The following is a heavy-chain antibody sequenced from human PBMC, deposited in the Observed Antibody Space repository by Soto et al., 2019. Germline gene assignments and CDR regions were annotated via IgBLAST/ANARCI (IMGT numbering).Heavy chain of an antibody. D-gene: IGHD3-9*01. CDR3: ARDTSGTSLRAKYFQF. J-gene: IGHJ1*01. CDR1: GGPVGYTSFY. V-gene: IGHV4-39*02. CDR2: VHHSVTT. Sequence: SETLSLTCDVSGGPVGYTSFYWGWLSQSPGKGLEWIGSVHHSVTTYYNPSLKGRVTISMDTSKNQFSLRLTSVTAADTAVYYCARDTSGTSLRAKYFQFWGQGTQVTIS.